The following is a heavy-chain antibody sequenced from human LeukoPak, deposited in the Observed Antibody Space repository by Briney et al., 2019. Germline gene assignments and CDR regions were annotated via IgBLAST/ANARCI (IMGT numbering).Heavy chain of an antibody. CDR2: ISYDGSNK. J-gene: IGHJ4*02. V-gene: IGHV3-30*04. CDR1: GFTFSSYA. CDR3: ARGGYYDSSGYYYPYYFDY. D-gene: IGHD3-22*01. Sequence: PGGSLRLSCAASGFTFSSYAMHWVRQAPGKGLEWVTLISYDGSNKYYADSVKGRFTISRDNSKNTLYLQMNSLRAADTAVYYCARGGYYDSSGYYYPYYFDYWGQGTLVTVSS.